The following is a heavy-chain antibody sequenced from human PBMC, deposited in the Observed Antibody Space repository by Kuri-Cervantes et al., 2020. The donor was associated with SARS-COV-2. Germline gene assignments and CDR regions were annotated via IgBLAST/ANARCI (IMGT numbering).Heavy chain of an antibody. D-gene: IGHD2-2*01. CDR1: GGTFSSYA. CDR3: ARDPDIVVVPAHPYGMDV. J-gene: IGHJ6*02. CDR2: IIPILGIA. Sequence: SVKVSCKASGGTFSSYAISWVRQAPGQGLEWMGRIIPILGIANYAQKFQGRVTITADKSTSTAYMELSSLRSEDTAVYYCARDPDIVVVPAHPYGMDVWGQGTTVTVSS. V-gene: IGHV1-69*04.